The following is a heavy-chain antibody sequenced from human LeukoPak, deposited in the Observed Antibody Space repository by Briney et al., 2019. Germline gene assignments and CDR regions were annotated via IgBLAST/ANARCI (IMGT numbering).Heavy chain of an antibody. J-gene: IGHJ5*02. CDR3: ARDFSLHYCSSTSCYAGWFDP. CDR2: INPNSGGT. V-gene: IGHV1-2*02. D-gene: IGHD2-2*01. Sequence: ASVKVSCKASGYTFTGYYMHWVRQAPGQGLEWMGWINPNSGGTNYAQKFQGRVTMTRDTSISTAYMELSRLRSDDTAVYYCARDFSLHYCSSTSCYAGWFDPWGQGTLVTVSS. CDR1: GYTFTGYY.